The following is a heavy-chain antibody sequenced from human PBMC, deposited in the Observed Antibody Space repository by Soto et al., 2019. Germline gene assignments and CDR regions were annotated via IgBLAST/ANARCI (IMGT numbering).Heavy chain of an antibody. CDR1: GYSFTSYW. V-gene: IGHV5-51*01. D-gene: IGHD3-9*01. Sequence: GESLKISCKGSGYSFTSYWIGWVRQMPGKGLEWMGIIYPGDSDTRYSPSFQGQVTISADKSISTAYLQWSSLKASDTAMYYCARPHYDILTGHSHPDYWGQGTLVTVSS. CDR2: IYPGDSDT. J-gene: IGHJ4*02. CDR3: ARPHYDILTGHSHPDY.